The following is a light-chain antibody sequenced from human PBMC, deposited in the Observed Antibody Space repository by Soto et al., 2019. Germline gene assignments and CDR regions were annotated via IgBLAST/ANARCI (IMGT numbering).Light chain of an antibody. V-gene: IGLV2-14*03. CDR1: SSDVGGYGY. J-gene: IGLJ1*01. CDR3: CSFTTASTFV. CDR2: DVA. Sequence: QSVLTQPASVSGSPGQSITISCTGSSSDVGGYGYVSWYQQRPGKVPKLILYDVADRPSGVSDRFSGSKSGNTASLTISGLQAEDEADYYCCSFTTASTFVFGTGTKLTVL.